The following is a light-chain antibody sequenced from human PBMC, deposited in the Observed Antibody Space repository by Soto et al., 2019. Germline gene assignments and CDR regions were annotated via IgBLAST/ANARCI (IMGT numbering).Light chain of an antibody. CDR3: QQANSFPPG. CDR2: AVS. Sequence: DIQMTQSPSSVSASVGDRVTISCRASQGIGTWLAWYQQKPGKAPKLLIYAVSKLQSGVPSRFSGSGSGTDFTLTISSLQSEDSASYYCQQANSFPPGFGPGTKVDIK. J-gene: IGKJ3*01. V-gene: IGKV1D-12*01. CDR1: QGIGTW.